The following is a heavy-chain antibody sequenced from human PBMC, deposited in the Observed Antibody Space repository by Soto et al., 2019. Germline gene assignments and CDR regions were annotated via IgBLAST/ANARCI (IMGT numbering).Heavy chain of an antibody. CDR1: GYSFTSCW. CDR3: ASSSLGYYDSSGYAKAFDI. D-gene: IGHD3-22*01. Sequence: RGESLKISCKGSGYSFTSCWIGWVRQMPGKGLEWMGIIYPGDSGTRYSPSFQGQVTISADKSISTAYLQWSSLKASDTAMYYCASSSLGYYDSSGYAKAFDIWGQGTMVTVSS. V-gene: IGHV5-51*01. J-gene: IGHJ3*02. CDR2: IYPGDSGT.